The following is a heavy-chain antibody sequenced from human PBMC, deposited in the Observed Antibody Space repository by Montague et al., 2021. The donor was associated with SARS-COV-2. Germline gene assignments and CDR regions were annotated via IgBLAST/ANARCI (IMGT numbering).Heavy chain of an antibody. Sequence: PALVQPTPTLTLTCTFSGFSVSTSGLCVSWIRQPPGKALEWLALIDWDDDTYYSTSLKTRLAISKDTSNNQVVLTMTDMDPVDTGTYYCARIPEYSSGGGPDWYFDLWGRGTLVTVSS. J-gene: IGHJ2*01. CDR3: ARIPEYSSGGGPDWYFDL. D-gene: IGHD6-19*01. CDR1: GFSVSTSGLC. V-gene: IGHV2-70*01. CDR2: IDWDDDT.